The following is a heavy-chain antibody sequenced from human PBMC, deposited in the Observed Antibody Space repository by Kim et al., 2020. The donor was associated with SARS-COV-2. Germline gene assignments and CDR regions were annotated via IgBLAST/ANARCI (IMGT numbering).Heavy chain of an antibody. CDR3: ARGDPFDDAFDI. CDR2: IYYSGST. J-gene: IGHJ3*02. V-gene: IGHV4-59*01. CDR1: GGSISSYY. Sequence: SETLSLTCTVSGGSISSYYWSWIRQPPGKGLEWIGYIYYSGSTNYNPSLKSRVTISVDTSKNQFSLKLSSVTAADTAVYYCARGDPFDDAFDIWGQGTMVTVSS.